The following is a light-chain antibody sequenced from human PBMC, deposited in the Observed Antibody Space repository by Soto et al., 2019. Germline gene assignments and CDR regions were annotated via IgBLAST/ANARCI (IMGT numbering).Light chain of an antibody. CDR1: SSNIGSNA. CDR3: AAWDGSLNGYV. Sequence: QAVLTQPPSASGTPGQSVTISCSGSSSNIGSNAVNWYQQFPGTAPTLLIYSTNERPSGVPDRFSGSKSGTSASLAISGLQSEDEADYHCAAWDGSLNGYVFGSGTKLTVL. V-gene: IGLV1-44*01. CDR2: STN. J-gene: IGLJ1*01.